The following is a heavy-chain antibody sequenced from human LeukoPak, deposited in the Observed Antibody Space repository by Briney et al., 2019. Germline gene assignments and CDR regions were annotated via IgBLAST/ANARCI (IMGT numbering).Heavy chain of an antibody. CDR3: ARVLVVVAATRSRPFDY. CDR2: IKQDGSEK. D-gene: IGHD2-15*01. J-gene: IGHJ4*02. V-gene: IGHV3-7*01. Sequence: PGGSLRLSCAASGFTFSSYCMSWVRQAPRKGLEWVANIKQDGSEKYYVDSVKGRFTISRDNAQNSLYLQMNSLRAEDTAVYYCARVLVVVAATRSRPFDYWGQGTLVTVSS. CDR1: GFTFSSYC.